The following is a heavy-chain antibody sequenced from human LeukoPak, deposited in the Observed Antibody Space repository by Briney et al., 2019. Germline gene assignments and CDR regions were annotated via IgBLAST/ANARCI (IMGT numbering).Heavy chain of an antibody. CDR3: ALIIGNNGLFDY. Sequence: GGSLRLSCAASGFTFSSYSMNWVRQAPGKGLEWVSSISSSSSYIYYADSVKGRFTISRDNAKNSLYLQINSLRAEDTAVYYCALIIGNNGLFDYWGQGTLVSVSS. CDR1: GFTFSSYS. J-gene: IGHJ4*02. V-gene: IGHV3-21*01. D-gene: IGHD2-8*01. CDR2: ISSSSSYI.